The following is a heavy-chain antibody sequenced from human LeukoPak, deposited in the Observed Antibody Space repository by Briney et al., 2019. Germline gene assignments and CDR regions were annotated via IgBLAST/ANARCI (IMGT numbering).Heavy chain of an antibody. CDR1: GYTFTSYT. J-gene: IGHJ5*02. CDR2: SNTNTGDP. Sequence: ASVKVSCKASGYTFTSYTMNWVRQAPGQGLEWMGWSNTNTGDPTYAQGFTGRFVFSLDTSVSTAYLQISSLKAEDTAVYECARPAYYDRSGYYPWGQGTLVTVSS. CDR3: ARPAYYDRSGYYP. D-gene: IGHD3-22*01. V-gene: IGHV7-4-1*02.